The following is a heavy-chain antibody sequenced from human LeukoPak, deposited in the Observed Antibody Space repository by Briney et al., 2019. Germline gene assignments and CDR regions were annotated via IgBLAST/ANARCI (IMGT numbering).Heavy chain of an antibody. CDR3: ARESGYAVGDF. V-gene: IGHV3-53*01. D-gene: IGHD5-12*01. CDR2: IYNDGRA. J-gene: IGHJ4*02. Sequence: GGSLRLSCAASGFTVRSNDMSWFRQAPGKGLEWASVIYNDGRAYYADSVKGRFIISKDISKNTLYLQRNNLRADDPAVYYCARESGYAVGDFWGRGTLVTVSS. CDR1: GFTVRSND.